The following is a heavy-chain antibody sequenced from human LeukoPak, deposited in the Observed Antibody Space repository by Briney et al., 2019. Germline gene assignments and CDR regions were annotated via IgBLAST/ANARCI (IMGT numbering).Heavy chain of an antibody. Sequence: ASVKVSCKASGYTFTGYYMHWVRQAPGQGLEWMGWINPNSGGTNYAQKFQGRVTMTRDTSISTAYMELSRLRSDDTAVYYCARGHYDFWSGLIDALDIWGQGTMVTVSS. CDR1: GYTFTGYY. D-gene: IGHD3-3*01. V-gene: IGHV1-2*02. CDR2: INPNSGGT. J-gene: IGHJ3*02. CDR3: ARGHYDFWSGLIDALDI.